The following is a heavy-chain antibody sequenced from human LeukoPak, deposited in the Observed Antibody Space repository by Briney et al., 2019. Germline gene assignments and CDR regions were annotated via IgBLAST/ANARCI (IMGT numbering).Heavy chain of an antibody. V-gene: IGHV3-21*01. J-gene: IGHJ4*02. CDR1: GFTFSSYS. CDR3: AKAPSDIVVVPAPIDY. Sequence: GGSLRLSCAASGFTFSSYSMNWVRQAPGKGLEWVSSISSSSSYIYYVDSVKGRFTISRDNSKNTLYLQMNSLRAEDTAVYYCAKAPSDIVVVPAPIDYWGQGTLVTVSS. CDR2: ISSSSSYI. D-gene: IGHD2-2*01.